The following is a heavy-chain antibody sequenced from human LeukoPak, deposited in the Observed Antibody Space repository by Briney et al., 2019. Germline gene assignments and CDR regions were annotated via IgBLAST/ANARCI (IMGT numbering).Heavy chain of an antibody. D-gene: IGHD6-13*01. CDR1: GYSFTSYW. J-gene: IGHJ4*02. Sequence: GESLKISCKGSGYSFTSYWIGWVRQMPGKGLEWMGIIYPGDSDTRYSPSFQGQVTISADKSISTAYLQWSSPKASDTAMYYCARHLLPRRVGGAAAGIDYWGQGTLVTVSS. CDR2: IYPGDSDT. CDR3: ARHLLPRRVGGAAAGIDY. V-gene: IGHV5-51*01.